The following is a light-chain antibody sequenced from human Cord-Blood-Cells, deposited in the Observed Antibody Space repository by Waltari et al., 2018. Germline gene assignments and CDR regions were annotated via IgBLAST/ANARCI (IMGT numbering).Light chain of an antibody. Sequence: AIRMTQSPSSFSASTGDSVNITCRPSQGISSYLAWYQQKPGKAPKLLIYAASTLQSGVPSRFSGSGSGTDFTLTISCLQSEDFATYYCQQYYSYPITFGQGTRLEIK. J-gene: IGKJ5*01. CDR3: QQYYSYPIT. CDR1: QGISSY. V-gene: IGKV1-8*01. CDR2: AAS.